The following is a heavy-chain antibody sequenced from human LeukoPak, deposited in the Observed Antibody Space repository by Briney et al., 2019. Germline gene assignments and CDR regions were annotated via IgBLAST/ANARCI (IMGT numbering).Heavy chain of an antibody. J-gene: IGHJ3*02. D-gene: IGHD3-10*01. CDR1: GYSISSGYY. V-gene: IGHV4-38-2*02. CDR2: IYHSGST. Sequence: SETLPLTCTVSGYSISSGYYWGWIRQPPGKGLQWIGSIYHSGSTYYNPSLKSRITISVDTSKNQFSLKLSSVTAADTAVYYCAKCRRMVDAFDIWGQGTMVTVSS. CDR3: AKCRRMVDAFDI.